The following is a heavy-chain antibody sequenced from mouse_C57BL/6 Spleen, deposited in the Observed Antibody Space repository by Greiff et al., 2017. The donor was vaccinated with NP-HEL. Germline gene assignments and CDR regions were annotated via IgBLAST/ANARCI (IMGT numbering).Heavy chain of an antibody. V-gene: IGHV5-9-1*02. J-gene: IGHJ2*01. Sequence: VQLKESGEGLVKPGGSLKLSCAASGFTFSSYAMSWVRQTPEKRLEWVAYISSGGDYIYYADTVKGRFTISRDNARNTLYLQMSSLKSEDTAMYYCTRGIYYDYDLYYFDYWGQGTTLTVSS. CDR1: GFTFSSYA. CDR3: TRGIYYDYDLYYFDY. D-gene: IGHD2-4*01. CDR2: ISSGGDYI.